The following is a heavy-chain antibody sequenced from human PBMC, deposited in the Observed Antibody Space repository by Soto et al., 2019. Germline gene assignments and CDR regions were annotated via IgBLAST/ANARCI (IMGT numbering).Heavy chain of an antibody. J-gene: IGHJ3*02. CDR2: IYPGDSDT. D-gene: IGHD4-17*01. CDR1: GYSFTSYW. Sequence: GESLKISCKGSGYSFTSYWNGWVRQMPGKGLEWMGMIYPGDSDTRYSPSFQGQVTISADKSISTAYLQWSSLKASNTALYFCARSSHENYGDSVAFDIWGQGTMVTVSS. CDR3: ARSSHENYGDSVAFDI. V-gene: IGHV5-51*01.